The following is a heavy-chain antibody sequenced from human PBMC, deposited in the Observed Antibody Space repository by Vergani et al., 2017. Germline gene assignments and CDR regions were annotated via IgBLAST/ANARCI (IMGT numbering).Heavy chain of an antibody. D-gene: IGHD6-19*01. Sequence: QVQLQESGPGLVKPSETLSLTCTVSGGSISSYYWSWIRQPPGKGLEWIGNIYYSGSTNYNPSLKSRVTISVDTSKNQFSLKLSSVTAADTAVYYCARSLIAVAGVFDYWGQGTLVTVSS. V-gene: IGHV4-59*01. CDR3: ARSLIAVAGVFDY. J-gene: IGHJ4*02. CDR1: GGSISSYY. CDR2: IYYSGST.